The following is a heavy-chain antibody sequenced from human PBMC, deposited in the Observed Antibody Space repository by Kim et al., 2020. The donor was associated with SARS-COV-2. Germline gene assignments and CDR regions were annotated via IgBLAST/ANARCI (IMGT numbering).Heavy chain of an antibody. CDR3: ARVDSGWYSWFDP. Sequence: YVQGFTGRFVFSLDTSVSTAYLQISSLEAEDTAVYYCARVDSGWYSWFDPWGQGTLVTVSS. V-gene: IGHV7-4-1*02. D-gene: IGHD6-19*01. J-gene: IGHJ5*02.